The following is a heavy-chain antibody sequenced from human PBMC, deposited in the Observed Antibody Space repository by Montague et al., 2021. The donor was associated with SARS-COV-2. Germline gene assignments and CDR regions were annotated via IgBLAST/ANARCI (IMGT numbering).Heavy chain of an antibody. CDR2: IKQDGSEK. D-gene: IGHD6-19*01. J-gene: IGHJ4*02. Sequence: SLRLSCAASGLTFRSYWMNWVRQAPGKGLEWVAHIKQDGSEKNYVDSVKGRFTISRDNAKNSMYLQMNSLRAEDTALYYCVGGSGWLFDYWGQGTLVTVSS. CDR1: GLTFRSYW. V-gene: IGHV3-7*04. CDR3: VGGSGWLFDY.